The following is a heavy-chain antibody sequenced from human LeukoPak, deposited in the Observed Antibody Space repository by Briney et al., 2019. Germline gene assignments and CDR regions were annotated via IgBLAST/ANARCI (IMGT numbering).Heavy chain of an antibody. V-gene: IGHV3-23*01. J-gene: IGHJ4*02. CDR3: ARGDYGDPQFDY. Sequence: GGSLRLSCAASGFTFSSYAMSWVRQAPEKGLEWVSAISGSGGSTYYADSVKGRFTISRDNSKNTLYLQMNSLRAEDTAVYYCARGDYGDPQFDYWGQGTLVTVSS. CDR2: ISGSGGST. CDR1: GFTFSSYA. D-gene: IGHD4-17*01.